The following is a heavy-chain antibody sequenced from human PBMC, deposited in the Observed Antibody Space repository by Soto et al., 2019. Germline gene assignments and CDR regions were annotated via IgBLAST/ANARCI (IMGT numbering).Heavy chain of an antibody. CDR1: GFTFSSYS. V-gene: IGHV3-21*01. CDR3: ARDGPKRDYGDY. D-gene: IGHD4-17*01. J-gene: IGHJ4*02. CDR2: ISSSSSYI. Sequence: PGGSLRLSCAASGFTFSSYSMNWVRQAPGKGLEWVSSISSSSSYIYYADSVKGRFTISRDNAKNSLYLQMNSLRAEDTAVYYCARDGPKRDYGDYWGQGTLVTVSS.